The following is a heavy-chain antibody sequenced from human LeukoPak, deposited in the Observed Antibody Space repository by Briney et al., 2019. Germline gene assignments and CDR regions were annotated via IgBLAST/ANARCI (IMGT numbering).Heavy chain of an antibody. Sequence: SETLSLTCTVSGGSISSGGYYWSWLRQHPGKGLEWIGYISYTGSTYNNPSLKSRMSMSLDASKNQFSLRLSSVTAADTAVYYCARDDLGYCSSTSCSKYYYYYGMDVWGEGTTVTVSS. CDR2: ISYTGST. V-gene: IGHV4-31*03. D-gene: IGHD2-2*01. CDR3: ARDDLGYCSSTSCSKYYYYYGMDV. CDR1: GGSISSGGYY. J-gene: IGHJ6*04.